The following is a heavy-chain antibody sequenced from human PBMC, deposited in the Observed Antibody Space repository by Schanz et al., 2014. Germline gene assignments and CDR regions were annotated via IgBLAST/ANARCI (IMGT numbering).Heavy chain of an antibody. J-gene: IGHJ4*02. CDR1: GYTFKNYA. Sequence: QVQLVQSGSELKKPGASVRISCRTSGYTFKNYALNWVRQAPGQGLEWMGIINPSGGSTSYAQKFQGRVTMTRDTSTSTVYMYLSSLRSEDTAVYYCARRYSSGWYEFDYWGQGTLVTVSS. CDR3: ARRYSSGWYEFDY. D-gene: IGHD6-19*01. CDR2: INPSGGST. V-gene: IGHV1-46*02.